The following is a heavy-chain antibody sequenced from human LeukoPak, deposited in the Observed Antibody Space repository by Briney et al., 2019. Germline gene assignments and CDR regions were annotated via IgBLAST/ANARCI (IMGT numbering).Heavy chain of an antibody. D-gene: IGHD6-13*01. Sequence: GSLRLSCVASGFTFSSYSMHWVRQAPGKGLEWVAVISYDGSNKYYADSVKGRFTISRDNSKNTLYLQMSSLRAEDTAVYYCARDPPTGGAAPPFDYWGQGTLVTVSS. J-gene: IGHJ4*02. CDR3: ARDPPTGGAAPPFDY. CDR1: GFTFSSYS. V-gene: IGHV3-30-3*01. CDR2: ISYDGSNK.